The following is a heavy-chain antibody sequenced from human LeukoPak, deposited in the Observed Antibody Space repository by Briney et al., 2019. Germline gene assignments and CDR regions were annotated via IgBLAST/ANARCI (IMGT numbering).Heavy chain of an antibody. D-gene: IGHD1-26*01. CDR2: INPNSGGT. V-gene: IGHV1-2*02. Sequence: ASVKVSSKASGYTFTGYYMHWVRQAPGQGLEWMGWINPNSGGTNYAQKFQGRVTMNRDTSISTAYMELSRLRSDDTAVYYCARVVGATRHFDYWGQGTLVTVSS. CDR1: GYTFTGYY. CDR3: ARVVGATRHFDY. J-gene: IGHJ4*02.